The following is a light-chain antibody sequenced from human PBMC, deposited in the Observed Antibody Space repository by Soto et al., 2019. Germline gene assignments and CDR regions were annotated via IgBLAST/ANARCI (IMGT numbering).Light chain of an antibody. CDR3: QQYNNWPPIT. Sequence: ETVMTQSPATLSVSPGERATLSCRASQSVSSNLAWYQQKPGQAPRLLIYGASTRATGIPAGFSGSGSGTEFTLTISSLQSEDFAVYFCQQYNNWPPITFGQGTRLEIK. J-gene: IGKJ5*01. CDR2: GAS. V-gene: IGKV3-15*01. CDR1: QSVSSN.